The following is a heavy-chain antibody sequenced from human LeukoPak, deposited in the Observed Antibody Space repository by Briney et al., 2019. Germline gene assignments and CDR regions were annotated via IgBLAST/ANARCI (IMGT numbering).Heavy chain of an antibody. CDR2: IYYSGST. CDR1: GGSISSYY. Sequence: SETLSLTCTVSGGSISSYYWSWIRQPPGKGLEWIGYIYYSGSTNYNPSLKSRVTISVDTSKNQFSLKLSSVTAADTAVYYCARYCSSTCCYLNGMGVWGKGTTVTVSS. J-gene: IGHJ6*04. D-gene: IGHD2-2*01. CDR3: ARYCSSTCCYLNGMGV. V-gene: IGHV4-59*01.